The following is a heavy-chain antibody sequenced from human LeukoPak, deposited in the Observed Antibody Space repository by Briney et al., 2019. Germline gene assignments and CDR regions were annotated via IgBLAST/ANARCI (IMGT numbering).Heavy chain of an antibody. V-gene: IGHV3-21*01. D-gene: IGHD4-23*01. J-gene: IGHJ1*01. CDR2: ISSSSSYI. CDR3: ARDPTTVVTGGPHEYFQH. Sequence: GGSLRLSCAASGFTFSSYAMSWVRQAPGKGLEWVSSISSSSSYIYYADSGKGRFTISRDNAKNSLYLQMNSLRAEDTDVYYCARDPTTVVTGGPHEYFQHWGQGTLVTVSS. CDR1: GFTFSSYA.